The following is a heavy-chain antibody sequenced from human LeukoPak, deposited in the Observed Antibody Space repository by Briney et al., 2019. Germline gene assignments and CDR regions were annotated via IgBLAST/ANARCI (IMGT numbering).Heavy chain of an antibody. CDR1: GFTFSSYG. D-gene: IGHD1-26*01. V-gene: IGHV3-30*02. CDR2: IRYDGSNN. Sequence: GGSLRLSCAASGFTFSSYGMHWVRQAPGKGLEWVAFIRYDGSNNYYADSVKGRFTISRDTSKNTLYLQMNSLRAEDTAVYYRARDHFSGRHQGVFDYWGQGTLVTVSS. CDR3: ARDHFSGRHQGVFDY. J-gene: IGHJ4*02.